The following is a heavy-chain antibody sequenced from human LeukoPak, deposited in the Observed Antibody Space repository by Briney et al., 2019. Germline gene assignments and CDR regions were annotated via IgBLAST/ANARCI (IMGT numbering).Heavy chain of an antibody. CDR2: IPNDGSKT. V-gene: IGHV3-30-3*02. CDR1: GFSFSSYA. CDR3: ANERGYNYGYSFDY. J-gene: IGHJ4*02. D-gene: IGHD5-18*01. Sequence: PGGSLRLSCAASGFSFSSYAMHWVRQAPGKGLEWVAAIPNDGSKTYYADSVKGRFTISRDNSKNTLYLQMNSLRAKGTAVYYCANERGYNYGYSFDYWGQGTLVTVSS.